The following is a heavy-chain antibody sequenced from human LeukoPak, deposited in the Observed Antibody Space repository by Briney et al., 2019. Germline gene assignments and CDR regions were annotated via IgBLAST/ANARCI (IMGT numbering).Heavy chain of an antibody. CDR3: ARAPMTTEDY. J-gene: IGHJ4*02. V-gene: IGHV3-53*01. D-gene: IGHD4-17*01. Sequence: GGPLRLSCVASGFIVSSNYMSWVRQAPGKGLEWVSVIYSGGGTNYADSVKGRFTISRDRSKNTLYLQMNSLRVEDTAVYYCARAPMTTEDYWGQGTLVTVSS. CDR2: IYSGGGT. CDR1: GFIVSSNY.